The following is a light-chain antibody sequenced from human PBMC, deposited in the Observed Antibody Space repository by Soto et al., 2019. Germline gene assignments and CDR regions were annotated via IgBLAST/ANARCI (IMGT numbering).Light chain of an antibody. V-gene: IGKV3D-15*01. CDR2: GAS. J-gene: IGKJ4*01. CDR3: QQYNNWPLT. Sequence: EIVLTQSPATLSLSPGERATLSCRASQSVSSSYLAWYQQKPGQAPRLLIYGASTRATGIPARFSGSGSGTEFTLTISSLQSEDFAVYYCQQYNNWPLTVGGGTKVDIK. CDR1: QSVSSSY.